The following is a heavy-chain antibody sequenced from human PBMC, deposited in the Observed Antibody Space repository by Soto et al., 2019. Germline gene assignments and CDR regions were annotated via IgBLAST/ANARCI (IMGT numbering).Heavy chain of an antibody. V-gene: IGHV3-74*01. D-gene: IGHD1-1*01. CDR1: GFTFSAYW. Sequence: PGGSLRLSCSVSGFTFSAYWMHWVRQVPGKGVTWVSRISDDGSTATYADSVKGRFVISRDNAKNSPYLEMNTLRADDAGLYYCARGPRVSSTGTGAHWGRGTLVTVSS. J-gene: IGHJ4*02. CDR3: ARGPRVSSTGTGAH. CDR2: ISDDGSTA.